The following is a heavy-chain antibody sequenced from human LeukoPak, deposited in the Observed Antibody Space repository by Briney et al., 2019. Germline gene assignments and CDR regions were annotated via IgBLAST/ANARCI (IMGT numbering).Heavy chain of an antibody. CDR3: AKADRGSYKYYFDS. Sequence: GGSLRLSCAASGFTFSSYAMSWVRQAPGKGLEWVSGTSGSGGSTYYADSVKGRFTISRDNSKNTLNLQMNSLRAEDTAVYYCAKADRGSYKYYFDSWGQGTLVTVSS. D-gene: IGHD3-16*01. V-gene: IGHV3-23*01. CDR1: GFTFSSYA. CDR2: TSGSGGST. J-gene: IGHJ4*02.